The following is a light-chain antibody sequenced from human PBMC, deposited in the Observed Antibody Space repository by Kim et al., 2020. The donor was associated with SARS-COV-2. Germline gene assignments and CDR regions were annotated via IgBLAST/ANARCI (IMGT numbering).Light chain of an antibody. CDR1: QDISNY. J-gene: IGKJ1*01. CDR2: AAS. CDR3: QKCDSAPWT. V-gene: IGKV1-27*01. Sequence: DIQMTQSPSSLSASVGDRVTITCRASQDISNYLAWFQLKPGKAPKLLIYAASGLQPGVPSRFSGSGSGTDFTLTVTSLQPEDVATYYCQKCDSAPWTFGQGTKVDIK.